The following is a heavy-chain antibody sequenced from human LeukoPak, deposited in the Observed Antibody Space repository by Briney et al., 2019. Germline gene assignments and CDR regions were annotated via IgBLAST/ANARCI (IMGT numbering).Heavy chain of an antibody. J-gene: IGHJ6*03. CDR1: GGSFSGYY. CDR3: ARVRPNYYYYMDV. CDR2: INHSGST. Sequence: PSETLSLTCAAYGGSFSGYYWSWIRQPPGKGLEWIGEINHSGSTNYNPSLKSRVTISVDTSKNQFSLKLSSVTAADTAVYYCARVRPNYYYYMDVWGKGTTVTVSS. V-gene: IGHV4-34*01.